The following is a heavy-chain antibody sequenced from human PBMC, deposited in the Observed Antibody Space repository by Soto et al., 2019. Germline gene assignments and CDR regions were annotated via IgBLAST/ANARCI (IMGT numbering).Heavy chain of an antibody. Sequence: PSETLSLTCAVSGGSISSGGYSWSWIRQPPGKGLEWIGYIYHSGSTYYNPSLKSRVTISVDRSKNQFSLKLSSVTAADTAVYYCARGTGRNYYDTNWFDPWGQGTLVTVSS. D-gene: IGHD3-9*01. J-gene: IGHJ5*02. CDR1: GGSISSGGYS. CDR2: IYHSGST. V-gene: IGHV4-30-2*01. CDR3: ARGTGRNYYDTNWFDP.